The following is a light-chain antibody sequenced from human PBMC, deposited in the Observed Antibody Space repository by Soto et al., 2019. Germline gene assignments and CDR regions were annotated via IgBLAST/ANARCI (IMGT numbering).Light chain of an antibody. CDR3: QQSYSTPIT. CDR1: QSISNY. V-gene: IGKV1-39*01. CDR2: AAS. Sequence: DIQMTQSPSSLFASVGDRFTITCLASQSISNYLNWYQQKPGKAPKVLIYAASNLQSGVPSRFSGSGSGTDFTLTISSLQPEDFATYYCQQSYSTPITFGQGTRLEI. J-gene: IGKJ5*01.